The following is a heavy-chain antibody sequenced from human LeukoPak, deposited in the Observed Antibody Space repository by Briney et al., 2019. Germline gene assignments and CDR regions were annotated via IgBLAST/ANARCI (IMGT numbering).Heavy chain of an antibody. CDR2: INLDGSSA. CDR1: RFTFSGYW. Sequence: PGGSLRLSCAASRFTFSGYWMYWVRQAPGKGLVWVAQINLDGSSASYADSVKGRFTISRDNAKNMLYLQMNSLRAEDTALYYCARDRGAPDVFNIWGQGTMVTVSS. J-gene: IGHJ3*02. V-gene: IGHV3-74*01. D-gene: IGHD3-16*01. CDR3: ARDRGAPDVFNI.